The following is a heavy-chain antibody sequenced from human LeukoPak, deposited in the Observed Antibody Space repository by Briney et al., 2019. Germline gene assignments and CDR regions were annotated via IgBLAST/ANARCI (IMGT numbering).Heavy chain of an antibody. CDR2: IKDDSSDK. V-gene: IGHV3-7*01. CDR1: GFTFNKYW. D-gene: IGHD3-3*01. Sequence: VGYLRLSCAASGFTFNKYWMNWVRQSPGKGLEWVANIKDDSSDKNYVDSMKGRSTISRDNAKNSLYLQMNSLRVEDTAVYYCARESGRFRFDSWGQGTLVTVSS. CDR3: ARESGRFRFDS. J-gene: IGHJ5*01.